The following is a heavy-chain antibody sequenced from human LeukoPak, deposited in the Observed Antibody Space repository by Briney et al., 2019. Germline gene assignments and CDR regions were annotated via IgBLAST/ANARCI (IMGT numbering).Heavy chain of an antibody. J-gene: IGHJ4*02. CDR2: IFYSGST. D-gene: IGHD3-10*01. V-gene: IGHV4-59*13. CDR3: AKDPSGSGSHYYFDY. CDR1: GGSISSYY. Sequence: PSETLSLTCTVSGGSISSYYWSWIRQPPGKGLEWIGYIFYSGSTNYNPSLKSRVTISVDTSKNQFSLKLSSVTAADTAVYYCAKDPSGSGSHYYFDYWGQGTLVTVSS.